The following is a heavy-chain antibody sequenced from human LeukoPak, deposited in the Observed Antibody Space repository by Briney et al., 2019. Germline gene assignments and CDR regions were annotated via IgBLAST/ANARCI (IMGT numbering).Heavy chain of an antibody. D-gene: IGHD2-15*01. CDR3: AREPPGIDDAFDI. CDR2: IYYSGST. J-gene: IGHJ3*02. Sequence: SETLSLTCSVSGGPISGCYWTWIRQPPGKGLEWIGYIYYSGSTNYNPSLKSRVTLSVDTSKNQFSLKLNSVTAADTAVYFCAREPPGIDDAFDIWGQGTMVTVSS. CDR1: GGPISGCY. V-gene: IGHV4-59*01.